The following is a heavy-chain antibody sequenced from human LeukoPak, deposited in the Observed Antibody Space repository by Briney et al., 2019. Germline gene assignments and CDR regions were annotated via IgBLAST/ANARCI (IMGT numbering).Heavy chain of an antibody. D-gene: IGHD1-20*01. CDR1: GGTFSSYA. Sequence: ASVKVSSKASGGTFSSYAISWVRQAPGQGLEWMGRIIPILGIANYAQKFQGRVTITADKSTSTAYMELSSLRSEDTAVYYCARVVITGTSSDYWGQGTLVTVSS. V-gene: IGHV1-69*04. CDR2: IIPILGIA. CDR3: ARVVITGTSSDY. J-gene: IGHJ4*02.